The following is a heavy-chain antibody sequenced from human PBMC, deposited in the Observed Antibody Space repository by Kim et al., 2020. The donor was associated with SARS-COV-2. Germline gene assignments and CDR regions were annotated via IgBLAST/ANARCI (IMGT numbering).Heavy chain of an antibody. V-gene: IGHV3-21*01. CDR3: ARDGDSSGWTLYYYYGMDV. Sequence: GGSLRLSCAASGFTFSSYSMNWVRQAPGKGLEWVSSISSSSSYIYYADSVKGRFTISRDNAKNSLYLQMNSLRAEDTAVYYCARDGDSSGWTLYYYYGMDVWGQGTTVTVSS. CDR2: ISSSSSYI. D-gene: IGHD6-19*01. CDR1: GFTFSSYS. J-gene: IGHJ6*02.